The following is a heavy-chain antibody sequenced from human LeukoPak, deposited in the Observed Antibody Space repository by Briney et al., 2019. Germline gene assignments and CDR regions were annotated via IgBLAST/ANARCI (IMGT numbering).Heavy chain of an antibody. CDR3: ARDPEGYDYVWGSYRSNWFDP. V-gene: IGHV1-69*13. CDR1: GGTFSSYA. D-gene: IGHD3-16*02. Sequence: SVNVSCKASGGTFSSYAISWVRHAPGQGLEWMGGIIPIFGTANYAQKFQGRVTITADESTSTAYMELSSLRSEDTAVYYCARDPEGYDYVWGSYRSNWFDPWGQGTLVTVSS. J-gene: IGHJ5*02. CDR2: IIPIFGTA.